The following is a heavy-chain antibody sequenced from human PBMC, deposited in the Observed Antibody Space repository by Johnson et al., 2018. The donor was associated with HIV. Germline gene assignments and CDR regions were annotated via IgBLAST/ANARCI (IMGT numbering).Heavy chain of an antibody. J-gene: IGHJ3*02. CDR1: GFTFSSYD. CDR2: IGTAGDT. V-gene: IGHV3-13*01. Sequence: VQLVESGGGLVQPGGSLRLSCAASGFTFSSYDMHWVRQATGKGLEWVSAIGTAGDTYYPGSVKGRFTISRENAKNALYLQMKRMRAEDTAVYYCATCGGPAYEIWGQGTMGTVSS. D-gene: IGHD3-10*01. CDR3: ATCGGPAYEI.